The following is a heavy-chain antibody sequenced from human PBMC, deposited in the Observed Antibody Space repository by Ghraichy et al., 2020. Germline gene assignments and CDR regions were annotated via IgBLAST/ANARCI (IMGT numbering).Heavy chain of an antibody. J-gene: IGHJ6*02. CDR2: IYPGDSDT. V-gene: IGHV5-51*01. D-gene: IGHD2-2*01. CDR3: ARHGLGYCSSTSCYGAWGGMDV. CDR1: GYSFTSYW. Sequence: GESLNISCKGSGYSFTSYWIGWVRQMPGKGLEWMGIIYPGDSDTRYSPSFQGQVTISADKSISTAYLQWSSLKASDTAMYYCARHGLGYCSSTSCYGAWGGMDVWGQGTTVTVSS.